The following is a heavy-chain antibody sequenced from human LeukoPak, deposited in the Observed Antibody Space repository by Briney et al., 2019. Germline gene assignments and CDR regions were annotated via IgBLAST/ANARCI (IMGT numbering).Heavy chain of an antibody. CDR3: ARALGGSTGAFDI. J-gene: IGHJ3*02. CDR1: GFTFSSYS. CDR2: ISSSSSYI. Sequence: KPGGSLRLSCAASGFTFSSYSMSWVPPAPGKGLEWVSSISSSSSYIYYADSVKGRFTISRDNAKNSLYLQMNSLRAEDTAVYYCARALGGSTGAFDIWGQGTMVTVSS. V-gene: IGHV3-21*01. D-gene: IGHD3-16*01.